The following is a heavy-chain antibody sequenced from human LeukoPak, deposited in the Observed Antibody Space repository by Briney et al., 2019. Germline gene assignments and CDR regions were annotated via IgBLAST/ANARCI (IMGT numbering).Heavy chain of an antibody. CDR3: AREAYTNGRHSDY. J-gene: IGHJ4*02. Sequence: PGGSLRLSCAASGFSFSSYSMNWVRQAPGQGLEWFSSISSSGNFIYYADSVRGRFTISRDNSKRSLFLHINSLRAEDTAVYYCAREAYTNGRHSDYWGQGTLVTVSS. V-gene: IGHV3-21*01. CDR2: ISSSGNFI. CDR1: GFSFSSYS. D-gene: IGHD6-19*01.